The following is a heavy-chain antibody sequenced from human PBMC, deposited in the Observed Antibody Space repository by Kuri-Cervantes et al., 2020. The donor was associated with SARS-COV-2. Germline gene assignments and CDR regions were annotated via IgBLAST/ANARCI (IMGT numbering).Heavy chain of an antibody. CDR1: GFTVSSNY. V-gene: IGHV3-53*01. CDR2: IYSGGTT. Sequence: GESLKISCAASGFTVSSNYMSWVRQAPGKGLEWVSVIYSGGTTYYADSVKGRFTISRDNSKNTLYLQMSSLRAEDTAVYYCAKFDGAFDIWGQGTMVTVSS. J-gene: IGHJ3*02. CDR3: AKFDGAFDI. D-gene: IGHD3-9*01.